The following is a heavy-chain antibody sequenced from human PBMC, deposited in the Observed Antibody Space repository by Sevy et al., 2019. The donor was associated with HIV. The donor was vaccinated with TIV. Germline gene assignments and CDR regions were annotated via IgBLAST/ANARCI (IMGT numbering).Heavy chain of an antibody. V-gene: IGHV3-49*03. CDR1: GFTFDDYA. Sequence: GESLKISCTTSGFTFDDYAMSWFRQAPGKGLEWVAFITRNSYEAYGGTTDYAASVKGRFIISRDDSKAIAHLKMNSLKTEDTAVYYCTRGLATADTPEYYFDYWGQGTLVTVSS. J-gene: IGHJ4*02. CDR3: TRGLATADTPEYYFDY. D-gene: IGHD5-12*01. CDR2: ITRNSYEAYGGTT.